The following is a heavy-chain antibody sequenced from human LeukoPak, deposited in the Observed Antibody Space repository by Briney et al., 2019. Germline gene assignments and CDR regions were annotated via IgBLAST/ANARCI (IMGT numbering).Heavy chain of an antibody. J-gene: IGHJ6*03. V-gene: IGHV3-23*01. CDR3: AKFLSYYDFWSGSVEYYYYYMDV. CDR2: ISGSGGST. Sequence: PGGSLRLSCAASGFTFSSYAMSWVRQAPGKGLEWVSAISGSGGSTYYADSVKGRFTISRDNSKNTLYLQMNSLRAEYTAVYYCAKFLSYYDFWSGSVEYYYYYMDVWGKGTTVTVSS. CDR1: GFTFSSYA. D-gene: IGHD3-3*01.